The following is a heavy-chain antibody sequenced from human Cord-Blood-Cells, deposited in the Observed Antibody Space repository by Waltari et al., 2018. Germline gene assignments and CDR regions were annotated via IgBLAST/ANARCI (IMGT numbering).Heavy chain of an antibody. CDR3: ARGRVYCSSTSCYYYYGMDV. D-gene: IGHD2-2*01. J-gene: IGHJ6*02. CDR1: GGSFSGYY. Sequence: QVQLQQWGAGLLKPSETLSLTCAVYGGSFSGYYWSWIRQPPGKGLEWIGEINHSGSTNYNPSLKSRVTISVDTSKNQFSLKLSSVTAADTAVYYCARGRVYCSSTSCYYYYGMDVWGQG. CDR2: INHSGST. V-gene: IGHV4-34*01.